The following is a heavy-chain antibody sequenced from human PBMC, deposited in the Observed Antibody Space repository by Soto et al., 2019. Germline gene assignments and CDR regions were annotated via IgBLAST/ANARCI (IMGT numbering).Heavy chain of an antibody. V-gene: IGHV3-30-3*01. CDR1: GFTFSSYA. D-gene: IGHD3-22*01. CDR3: ASDRKWFPFDY. CDR2: ISYDGSNK. Sequence: QVQLVESGGGVVQPGRSLRLSCAASGFTFSSYAMHWVRQAPGKGLEWVAVISYDGSNKYYADSVKGRFTISRDNSKNTLYLQMNSLRAEDTAVYYCASDRKWFPFDYWGQGTLVTVSS. J-gene: IGHJ4*02.